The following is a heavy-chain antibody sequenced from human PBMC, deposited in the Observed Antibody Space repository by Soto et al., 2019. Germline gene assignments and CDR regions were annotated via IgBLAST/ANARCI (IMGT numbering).Heavy chain of an antibody. Sequence: CGRKANGQRLEWMGWINAGNGNTKYSQKFQGRVTITRDTSASTAYMELSSLRSEDTAVYYCARSRYSSGWYYFDYWGQGTLVTVSS. D-gene: IGHD6-19*01. V-gene: IGHV1-3*01. CDR3: ARSRYSSGWYYFDY. CDR2: INAGNGNT. J-gene: IGHJ4*02.